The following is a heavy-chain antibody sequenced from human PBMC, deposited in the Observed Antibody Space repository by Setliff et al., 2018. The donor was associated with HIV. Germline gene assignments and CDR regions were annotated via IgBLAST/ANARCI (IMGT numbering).Heavy chain of an antibody. CDR1: GGFIKNSNYY. Sequence: SETLSLTCTVYGGFIKNSNYYWGWIRQPPGKGLEWIGNIHYSGSTYYNPSLKSRVTISVDTSKNQFSLKVNSVTAADTAVYYCARDQPQDYDSLTGYYTGRYFDYWGRGTLVTVSS. D-gene: IGHD3-9*01. J-gene: IGHJ4*02. V-gene: IGHV4-39*07. CDR3: ARDQPQDYDSLTGYYTGRYFDY. CDR2: IHYSGST.